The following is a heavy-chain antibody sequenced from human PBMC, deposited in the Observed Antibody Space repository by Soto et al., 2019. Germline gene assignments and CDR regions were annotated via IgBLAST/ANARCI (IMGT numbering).Heavy chain of an antibody. V-gene: IGHV3-23*01. J-gene: IGHJ3*01. Sequence: LRLSCAASGFTFRNNVLSWVRQAPGKGLDWVSGITGSGRDTYYADSVKGRFTISRDNSKNMVFLQMNSLRAEDTALYYCASMNILAGHAFDFWGQGIMVTVSS. CDR3: ASMNILAGHAFDF. CDR1: GFTFRNNV. D-gene: IGHD3-9*01. CDR2: ITGSGRDT.